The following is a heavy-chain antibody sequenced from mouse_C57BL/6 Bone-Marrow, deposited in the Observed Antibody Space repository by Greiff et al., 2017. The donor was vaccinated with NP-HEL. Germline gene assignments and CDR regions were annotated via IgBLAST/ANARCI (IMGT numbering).Heavy chain of an antibody. CDR2: ISSGSSTI. CDR1: GFTFSDYG. V-gene: IGHV5-17*01. J-gene: IGHJ2*01. D-gene: IGHD2-4*01. Sequence: DVMLVESGGGLVKPGGSLKLSCAASGFTFSDYGMHWVRQAPEKGLEWVAYISSGSSTIYYADTVKGRFTISRDNAKNTLFLQMTSLRSEDTAMYYCAVLRRGYWGQGTTLTVSS. CDR3: AVLRRGY.